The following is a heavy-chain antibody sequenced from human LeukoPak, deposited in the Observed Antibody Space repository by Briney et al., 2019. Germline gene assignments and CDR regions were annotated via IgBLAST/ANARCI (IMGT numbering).Heavy chain of an antibody. CDR3: ARDPTSSSALDY. Sequence: PGGSLRLSCAASGFTFSSYEMNWVRQAPGKGLEWVSYISRSSSTIYYADSVKGRFTISRDNAKNSLYLQMNSLRAEDTAVYYCARDPTSSSALDYWGQGTLVTVSS. V-gene: IGHV3-48*03. J-gene: IGHJ4*02. CDR2: ISRSSSTI. D-gene: IGHD6-6*01. CDR1: GFTFSSYE.